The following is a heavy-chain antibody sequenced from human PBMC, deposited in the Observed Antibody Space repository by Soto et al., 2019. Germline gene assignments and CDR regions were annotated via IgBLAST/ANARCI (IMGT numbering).Heavy chain of an antibody. Sequence: ASVKVSCKASGYTFTSYGISWVRQAPGQGLEWMGWISAYNGNTNYAQKLQGRVTMTTDTSTSTAYMELRSLRSDDTAVYYCARASPDPGGYIWGSYRYTGGFDYWGQGTLVTVSS. CDR2: ISAYNGNT. CDR3: ARASPDPGGYIWGSYRYTGGFDY. CDR1: GYTFTSYG. J-gene: IGHJ4*02. V-gene: IGHV1-18*01. D-gene: IGHD3-16*02.